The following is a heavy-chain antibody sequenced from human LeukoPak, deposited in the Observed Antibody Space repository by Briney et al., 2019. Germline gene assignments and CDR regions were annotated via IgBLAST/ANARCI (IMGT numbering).Heavy chain of an antibody. V-gene: IGHV4-39*01. CDR3: ARPRRSSSWYGNNWFDP. Sequence: SETLSLTCTVSGGSISSSSYYWGWIRQPPGKGLEWIGSIYYSGSTYSNPSLKSRVTISVDTSKNQFSLKLSSVTAADTAVYYCARPRRSSSWYGNNWFDPWGQGTLVTVSS. D-gene: IGHD6-13*01. CDR1: GGSISSSSYY. J-gene: IGHJ5*02. CDR2: IYYSGST.